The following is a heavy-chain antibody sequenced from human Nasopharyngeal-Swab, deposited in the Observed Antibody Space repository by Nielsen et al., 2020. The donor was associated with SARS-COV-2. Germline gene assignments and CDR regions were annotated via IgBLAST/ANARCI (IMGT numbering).Heavy chain of an antibody. V-gene: IGHV3-7*03. Sequence: GESLKISCAASGFTFSSYGMHWVRQAPGKGLEWVANINGDGSARYYVDSVKGRFSISRDSSTNTLYLQMNNVRAEDTAVYYCARDLGGGYCTTTNCPGSWGQGTLVTVSS. J-gene: IGHJ1*01. CDR3: ARDLGGGYCTTTNCPGS. CDR1: GFTFSSYG. D-gene: IGHD2-2*01. CDR2: INGDGSAR.